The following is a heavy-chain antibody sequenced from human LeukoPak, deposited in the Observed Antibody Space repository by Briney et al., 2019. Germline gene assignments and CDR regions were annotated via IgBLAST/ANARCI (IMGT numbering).Heavy chain of an antibody. J-gene: IGHJ4*02. CDR2: IRYSGRT. V-gene: IGHV4-59*02. CDR1: DDSVNRDF. CDR3: ARLPDISGWPFDY. D-gene: IGHD6-19*01. Sequence: SETLSLTCTASDDSVNRDFWTWIRQPPGKGLEWIGYIRYSGRTEYNPSLKSRVTISIDRSKIQFSLKLMSVTAADTAIYYCARLPDISGWPFDYWGQGMLVTVSS.